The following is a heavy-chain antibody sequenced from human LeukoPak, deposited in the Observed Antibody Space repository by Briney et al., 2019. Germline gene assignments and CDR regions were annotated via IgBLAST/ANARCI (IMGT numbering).Heavy chain of an antibody. V-gene: IGHV3-23*01. J-gene: IGHJ4*02. D-gene: IGHD2-15*01. CDR1: GFTFNTYG. CDR3: AKESRGSGGGGCYPLDY. Sequence: PGGSLRLSCAASGFTFNTYGMSWVRQAPGKGLEWVSAISASGGGTYYADSVKGRFTVSRDNSKNTLYLQMNSLRVEDTAVYYCAKESRGSGGGGCYPLDYWGQGTLVTVSS. CDR2: ISASGGGT.